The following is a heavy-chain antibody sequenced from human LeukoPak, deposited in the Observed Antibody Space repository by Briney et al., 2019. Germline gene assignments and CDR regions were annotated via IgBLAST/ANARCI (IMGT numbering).Heavy chain of an antibody. D-gene: IGHD6-19*01. CDR3: ARGDIAVAPSGAFDI. Sequence: SSETLSLTCAVYGGSFSGYYWSWIRQPPGKGLEWIGEINHSGSTNYNPSLKSRVTISVDTSKNQFSLKVNSMTATDTAVYYCARGDIAVAPSGAFDIWGQGTMVTVSS. J-gene: IGHJ3*02. CDR2: INHSGST. V-gene: IGHV4-34*01. CDR1: GGSFSGYY.